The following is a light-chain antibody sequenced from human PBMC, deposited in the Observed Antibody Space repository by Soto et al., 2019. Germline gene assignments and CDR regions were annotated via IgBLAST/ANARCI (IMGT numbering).Light chain of an antibody. Sequence: DIPMTQSPSTLSGSVVDRVNITCRASQTISSWLAWYQQKPGKAPKLLIYKASTLKSGVPSRFSGSGSGTEFTLTISSLQPDDFATYYCQHYNSYSEAFGQGTEVDIK. V-gene: IGKV1-5*03. CDR3: QHYNSYSEA. J-gene: IGKJ1*01. CDR2: KAS. CDR1: QTISSW.